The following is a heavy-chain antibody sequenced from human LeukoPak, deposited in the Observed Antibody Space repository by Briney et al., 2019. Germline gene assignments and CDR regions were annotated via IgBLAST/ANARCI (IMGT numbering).Heavy chain of an antibody. CDR3: ATWELHAFDI. J-gene: IGHJ3*02. D-gene: IGHD1-26*01. V-gene: IGHV3-53*01. CDR2: IYSGGNT. CDR1: GFTVSSNY. Sequence: GGSLRLSCAASGFTVSSNYMSWVRQAPGKGLDWVSVIYSGGNTYYADSVKGRFTISRDNAKNSLYLQMNSLRAEDTAVYYCATWELHAFDIWGQGTMVTVSS.